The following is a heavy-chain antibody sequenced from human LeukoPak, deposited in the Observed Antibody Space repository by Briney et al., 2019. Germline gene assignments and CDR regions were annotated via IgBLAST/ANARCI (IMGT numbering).Heavy chain of an antibody. V-gene: IGHV4-61*02. J-gene: IGHJ4*02. Sequence: SETLSLTCTVSGGSISSGSYYWSWIRQPAGKGLEWIGRIYTSGSTNYNPSLKSRVTISVDTSKNQFSLKLSSVTAADTAVYYCARAAIVTGPYYFDYWGQGTLVTVSS. D-gene: IGHD7-27*01. CDR1: GGSISSGSYY. CDR3: ARAAIVTGPYYFDY. CDR2: IYTSGST.